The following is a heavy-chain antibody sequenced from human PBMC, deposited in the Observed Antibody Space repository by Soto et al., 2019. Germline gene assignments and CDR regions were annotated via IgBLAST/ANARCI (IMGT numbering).Heavy chain of an antibody. V-gene: IGHV4-39*01. CDR1: GDSISSSGFY. J-gene: IGHJ4*02. CDR3: ARRQQWLAGYFDY. Sequence: KPSETLSLTCAVSGDSISSSGFYWGWIRQPPGKGLEWIGSIYYSGSTYYNPSLKSRVTISVDTSKSQFSLKMRSVTAADTAVYYCARRQQWLAGYFDYWRQGTLVTVSS. D-gene: IGHD6-19*01. CDR2: IYYSGST.